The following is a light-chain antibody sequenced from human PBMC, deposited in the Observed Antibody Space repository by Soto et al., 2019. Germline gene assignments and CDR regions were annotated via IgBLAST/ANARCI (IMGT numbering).Light chain of an antibody. CDR2: DVT. Sequence: QSALTQPASVSGSPGQSITIACTGTRSDVGGYNYVYWHQQHPVKAPKLMIYDVTNRPSGVSDRFSGSKSGNTASLTISGRQAEDEADYYCSSYTSSSPYVFGAGTKVTVL. V-gene: IGLV2-14*01. CDR3: SSYTSSSPYV. CDR1: RSDVGGYNY. J-gene: IGLJ1*01.